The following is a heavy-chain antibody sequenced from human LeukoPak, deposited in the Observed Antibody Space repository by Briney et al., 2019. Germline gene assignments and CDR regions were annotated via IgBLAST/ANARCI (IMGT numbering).Heavy chain of an antibody. Sequence: GESLKISCKGSGYSFTSYWIVWVRQMPGKGLEWMGIIYPGDSDTRYGPSFQGQVTISADKSISTAYLQWISLKASDTAMYYCARQGSSSGFDAFDIWGQGTMVTVSS. CDR2: IYPGDSDT. J-gene: IGHJ3*02. CDR1: GYSFTSYW. CDR3: ARQGSSSGFDAFDI. D-gene: IGHD6-6*01. V-gene: IGHV5-51*01.